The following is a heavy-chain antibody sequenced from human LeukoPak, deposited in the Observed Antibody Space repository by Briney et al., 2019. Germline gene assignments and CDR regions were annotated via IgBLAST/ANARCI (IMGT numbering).Heavy chain of an antibody. CDR2: ISNSGTAI. CDR1: GFTFSSYE. CDR3: ARAGYSMDTEYFQH. D-gene: IGHD5-18*01. V-gene: IGHV3-48*03. J-gene: IGHJ1*01. Sequence: GGSLRLSCAASGFTFSSYEMNWVRQAPGRGLEWVSYISNSGTAIYYADSVKGRFTISRDNAKSSLYLQMNSLRAEDTAVYYCARAGYSMDTEYFQHWGQGTLVTVSS.